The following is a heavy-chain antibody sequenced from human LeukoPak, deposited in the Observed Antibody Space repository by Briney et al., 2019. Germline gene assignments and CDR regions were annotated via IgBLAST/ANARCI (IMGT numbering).Heavy chain of an antibody. CDR2: IYYSGST. V-gene: IGHV4-39*01. J-gene: IGHJ5*02. Sequence: SETLSLTCTVSGDSISSSTYYWGWIRRPSGRGLEWIGSIYYSGSTYYNASLKSRVTVSVDTSKNHFSLKLTSVTAADTAVYYCARQMYCSSSSCYLGRWFDPWGRGTLVTVSS. D-gene: IGHD2-2*01. CDR1: GDSISSSTYY. CDR3: ARQMYCSSSSCYLGRWFDP.